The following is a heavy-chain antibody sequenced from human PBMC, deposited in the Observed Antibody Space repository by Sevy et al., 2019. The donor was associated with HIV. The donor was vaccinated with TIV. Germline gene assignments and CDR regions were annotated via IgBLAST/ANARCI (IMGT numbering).Heavy chain of an antibody. CDR2: IYTSGST. Sequence: SDTLSLTCTVSAGSISSYYWSWIRQPAGKGLEWIRRIYTSGSTNYNPSLKSRVTMSVDTSKNQFSLKLSSVTAADTAVYYCARGGSSSGFDPWGQGTLVTVSS. CDR1: AGSISSYY. J-gene: IGHJ5*02. D-gene: IGHD6-6*01. V-gene: IGHV4-4*07. CDR3: ARGGSSSGFDP.